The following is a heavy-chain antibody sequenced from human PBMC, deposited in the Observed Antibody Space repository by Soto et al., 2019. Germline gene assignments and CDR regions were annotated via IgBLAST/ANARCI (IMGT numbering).Heavy chain of an antibody. CDR3: TGDVASGY. D-gene: IGHD2-8*02. J-gene: IGHJ4*02. CDR2: ISRDGVTK. Sequence: QVQLVESGGGVVQPGRSLRLSCAVSGFTVSTYGMHWVRQAPGKGLEWVAVISRDGVTKYYADSVKGRFTISRDNSRNTLFLEMNSLRGDDMAVYYCTGDVASGYWGQGTLVTVSS. V-gene: IGHV3-30*03. CDR1: GFTVSTYG.